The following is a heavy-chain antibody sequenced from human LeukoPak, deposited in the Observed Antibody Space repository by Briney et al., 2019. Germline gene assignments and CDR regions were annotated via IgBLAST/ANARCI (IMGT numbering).Heavy chain of an antibody. CDR3: ANDRVNYFYNYGMDV. CDR2: ISYDGSNK. J-gene: IGHJ6*02. D-gene: IGHD3-22*01. V-gene: IGHV3-30*18. Sequence: GGSLRLSCAASGFTFSSYGMHWVRQAPGKGLEWVAVISYDGSNKYYADSVKGRFTISRDNSKNTLYLQMSSLRTEDTAVYYCANDRVNYFYNYGMDVWGQGTTVTVSS. CDR1: GFTFSSYG.